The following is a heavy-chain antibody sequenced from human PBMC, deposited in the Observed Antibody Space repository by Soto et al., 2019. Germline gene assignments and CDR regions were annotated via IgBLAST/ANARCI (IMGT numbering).Heavy chain of an antibody. D-gene: IGHD2-2*01. J-gene: IGHJ4*02. V-gene: IGHV1-46*01. CDR2: INPSGGST. CDR3: ARLPGPGVYQPLFLQDY. Sequence: ASLKVSCKASGYTFTSYYMHWVRQAPGQGLEWMGIINPSGGSTSYAQKFQGRVTMTRDTSTSTVYMELSSLRSEDTAVYYCARLPGPGVYQPLFLQDYWGQGTLVTVSS. CDR1: GYTFTSYY.